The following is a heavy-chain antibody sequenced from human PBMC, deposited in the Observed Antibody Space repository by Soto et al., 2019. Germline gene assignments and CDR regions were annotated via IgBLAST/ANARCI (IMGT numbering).Heavy chain of an antibody. J-gene: IGHJ5*02. CDR2: VSGTGGNT. V-gene: IGHV3-23*01. CDR1: GFTFSDYT. CDR3: AKDRHGQHNCFDP. Sequence: GGSLRLSCAASGFTFSDYTMVWVRQGQGKGLEWISSVSGTGGNTQYADSVKGRFIISRDNSKNTVHLQMNSLRVEDSAVYYCAKDRHGQHNCFDPCGQAPLVTLSS. D-gene: IGHD4-17*01.